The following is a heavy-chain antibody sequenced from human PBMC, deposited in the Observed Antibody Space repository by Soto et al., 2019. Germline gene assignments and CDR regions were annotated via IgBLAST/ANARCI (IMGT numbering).Heavy chain of an antibody. D-gene: IGHD4-17*01. V-gene: IGHV3-30*18. CDR1: GFRFSSYG. Sequence: QAQLVESGGGVVQPGRSLRLSCEVSGFRFSSYGVHWVRQAPGKGLEWVALISDDGRNTFYPDSVKGRFRISRDNSKNTVYLKMNSLRAEDTSVYYCAKDPRGNGDVTHYYNGMDVCGQGTTVTVSS. CDR2: ISDDGRNT. CDR3: AKDPRGNGDVTHYYNGMDV. J-gene: IGHJ6*02.